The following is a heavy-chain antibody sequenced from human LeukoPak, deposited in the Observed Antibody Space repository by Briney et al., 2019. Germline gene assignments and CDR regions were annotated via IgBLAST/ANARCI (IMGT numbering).Heavy chain of an antibody. CDR3: AKGGSGYFLDL. CDR1: GFIFNNYG. V-gene: IGHV3-23*01. CDR2: ISNDDGGT. Sequence: GGSLRLSCAASGFIFNNYGLIWVRQAPGKGLEWVSAISNDDGGTTYADFVKGRFTISRDNSRNTLFLQMNSLRGDDTALYYCAKGGSGYFLDLWGQGTLVTVSS. J-gene: IGHJ5*02. D-gene: IGHD3-22*01.